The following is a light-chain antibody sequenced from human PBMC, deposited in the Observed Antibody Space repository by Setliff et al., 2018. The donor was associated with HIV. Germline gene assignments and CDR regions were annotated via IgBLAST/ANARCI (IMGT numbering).Light chain of an antibody. V-gene: IGLV2-14*01. Sequence: QSALAQPASVSGSPGQSITISCTGISSDVGNYNYVSWYQEHPGKAPKLMFYDVSKRPSGVSNRFSGSKSGNTASLTISGLQAEDEADYHCSSYTGRSTFVFGTGTKVTVL. CDR1: SSDVGNYNY. J-gene: IGLJ1*01. CDR2: DVS. CDR3: SSYTGRSTFV.